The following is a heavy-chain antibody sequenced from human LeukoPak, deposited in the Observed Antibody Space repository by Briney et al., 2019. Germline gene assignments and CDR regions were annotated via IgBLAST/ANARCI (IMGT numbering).Heavy chain of an antibody. J-gene: IGHJ4*02. CDR3: AREYSSSWSYANNFDY. V-gene: IGHV3-23*01. CDR2: ISGSGGST. D-gene: IGHD6-13*01. Sequence: GGSLRLSCAASGFTFSSYAMSWVRQAPGKGLEWVSAISGSGGSTYYADSVKGRFTISRDNSKNTLYLQMNSLRAEDTAVYYCAREYSSSWSYANNFDYWGQGTLVTVSS. CDR1: GFTFSSYA.